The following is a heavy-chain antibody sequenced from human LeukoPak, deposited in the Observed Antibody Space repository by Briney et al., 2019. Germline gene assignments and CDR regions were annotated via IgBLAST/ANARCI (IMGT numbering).Heavy chain of an antibody. D-gene: IGHD4-23*01. V-gene: IGHV1-46*01. J-gene: IGHJ4*02. CDR3: ARAGGYGGNYLFDS. CDR1: GYTFTNYY. Sequence: AASVKVSCKASGYTFTNYYIHWVRQAPGQGPEWMGIINPNGGATNYAQKFRGRVTMTRDTSTSTVYMELSSLGSDDTAVFYCARAGGYGGNYLFDSWGQGTLVTVSS. CDR2: INPNGGAT.